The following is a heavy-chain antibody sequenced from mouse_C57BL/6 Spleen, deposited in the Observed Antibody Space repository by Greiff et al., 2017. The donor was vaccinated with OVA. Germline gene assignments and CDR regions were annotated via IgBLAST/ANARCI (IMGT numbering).Heavy chain of an antibody. J-gene: IGHJ2*01. D-gene: IGHD4-1*02. V-gene: IGHV7-3*01. Sequence: EVHLVESGGGLVQPGGSLSLSCAASGFTFTDYYMSWVRQPPGKALEWLGFIRNKANGYTTEYSASVKGRFTISRDNSQSILYLQMNALRAEDSATYYCARTTGNYFDYWGQGTTLTVSS. CDR3: ARTTGNYFDY. CDR1: GFTFTDYY. CDR2: IRNKANGYTT.